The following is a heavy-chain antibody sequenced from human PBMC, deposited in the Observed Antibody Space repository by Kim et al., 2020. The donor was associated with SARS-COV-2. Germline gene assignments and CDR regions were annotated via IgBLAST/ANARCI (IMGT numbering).Heavy chain of an antibody. V-gene: IGHV1-3*01. J-gene: IGHJ6*02. D-gene: IGHD3-10*01. Sequence: ASVKVSCKASGYTFSTYAMHWVRQAPGQRLEWMGWINCGNGNTKYSQKFQDRVTIARDTSATSVYMELSSLRSEDTAVYYCASEGGSSGRTQDGMDVWGQGTTVTVSS. CDR2: INCGNGNT. CDR1: GYTFSTYA. CDR3: ASEGGSSGRTQDGMDV.